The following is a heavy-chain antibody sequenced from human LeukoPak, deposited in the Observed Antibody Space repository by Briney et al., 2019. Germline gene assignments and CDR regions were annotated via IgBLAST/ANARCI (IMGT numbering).Heavy chain of an antibody. CDR2: IYHSGST. CDR1: GYSISSGYY. J-gene: IGHJ6*03. CDR3: ARVKRVLRFLEWFPKTKSGYYYYMDV. Sequence: SETLSLTCTVSGYSISSGYYWGWIRQPPGKGLEWIGNIYHSGSTYYNPSLKSRVTISVDTSKNQFSLKLSSVTAADTAVYYCARVKRVLRFLEWFPKTKSGYYYYMDVWGKGTTVTVSS. D-gene: IGHD3-3*01. V-gene: IGHV4-38-2*02.